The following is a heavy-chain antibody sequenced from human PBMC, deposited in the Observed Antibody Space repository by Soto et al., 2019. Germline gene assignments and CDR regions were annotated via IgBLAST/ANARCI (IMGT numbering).Heavy chain of an antibody. CDR1: GYTFTHFS. V-gene: IGHV1-3*01. J-gene: IGHJ4*02. CDR2: ISAANGNT. Sequence: ASVKVSCKASGYTFTHFSLHWVRQAPGQSLEWMGWISAANGNTKYSPKLQGRVSITRDTSASTAFTELSGLTSEDAGVYYCARDEDYWGQGTQVTVSS. CDR3: ARDEDY.